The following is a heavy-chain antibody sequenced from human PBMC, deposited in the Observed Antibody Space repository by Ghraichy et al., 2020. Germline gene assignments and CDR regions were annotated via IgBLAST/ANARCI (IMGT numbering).Heavy chain of an antibody. V-gene: IGHV3-21*01. J-gene: IGHJ4*02. D-gene: IGHD3-16*01. CDR1: GFTFSSYS. CDR2: ISSSSSYI. CDR3: ARDFWGGFDY. Sequence: ESLNISCAASGFTFSSYSMNWVRQAPGKGLEWVSSISSSSSYIYYADSVKGRFTISRDNAKNSLYLQMNSLRAEDTAVYYCARDFWGGFDYWGQGTLVTVSS.